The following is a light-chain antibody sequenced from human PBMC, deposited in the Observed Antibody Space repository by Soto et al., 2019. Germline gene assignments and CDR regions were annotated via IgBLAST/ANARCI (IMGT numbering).Light chain of an antibody. CDR3: QSYDSSLSAVV. Sequence: QSVLTQPPSVSGAPGQRVSISCTGSSSNIGAGYDVHWYEHLPGTAPKLLIYQTNNRPSGVPDRFSGSKSVTSASLAITGLQAEDEADYYCQSYDSSLSAVVFGGGTKLTVL. CDR2: QTN. J-gene: IGLJ2*01. CDR1: SSNIGAGYD. V-gene: IGLV1-40*01.